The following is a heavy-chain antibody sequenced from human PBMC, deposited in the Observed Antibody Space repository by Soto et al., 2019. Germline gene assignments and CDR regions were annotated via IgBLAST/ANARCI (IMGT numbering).Heavy chain of an antibody. J-gene: IGHJ6*02. CDR2: IIPIFGTA. CDR1: GGTFSSYA. CDR3: ARAYYYDSSGYYGNYYYYYGMDV. D-gene: IGHD3-22*01. Sequence: QVQLVQSGAEVKKPGSSVKVSCKASGGTFSSYAISWVRQAPGQGLEWMGGIIPIFGTANYAQKFKGRVTINADESTSTAYMELRSLRSEDTAVYYCARAYYYDSSGYYGNYYYYYGMDVWGQGTTVTVSS. V-gene: IGHV1-69*12.